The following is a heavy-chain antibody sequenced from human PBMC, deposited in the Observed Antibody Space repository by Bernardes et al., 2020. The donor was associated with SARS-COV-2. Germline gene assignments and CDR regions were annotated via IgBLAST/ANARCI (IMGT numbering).Heavy chain of an antibody. Sequence: SETLSLTCTVSGSSISSSSFYWGCIRQPPGKGLEWIASLYYGGSTYDNPSLRSRVSISADTSKNQLSLRLSSVTAADTAVYFCAKTGYSNGWSPPYYFDYWGQGTLVTVSS. D-gene: IGHD6-19*01. CDR3: AKTGYSNGWSPPYYFDY. J-gene: IGHJ4*02. CDR1: GSSISSSSFY. CDR2: LYYGGST. V-gene: IGHV4-39*01.